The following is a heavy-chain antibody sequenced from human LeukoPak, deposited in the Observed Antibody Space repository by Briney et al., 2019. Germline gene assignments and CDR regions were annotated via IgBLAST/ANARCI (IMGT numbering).Heavy chain of an antibody. CDR2: ISSDGSST. CDR3: TTMNIPTAPDS. D-gene: IGHD6-13*01. V-gene: IGHV3-74*01. CDR1: GFTFSSYW. J-gene: IGHJ1*01. Sequence: WGSLRLSCAASGFTFSSYWMHWVRQAPGKGLVWVSRISSDGSSTSYADSVKGRFTISRDNAKNTVYLQMSSLRAEDTAVYYCTTMNIPTAPDSGGQGTVVTVSS.